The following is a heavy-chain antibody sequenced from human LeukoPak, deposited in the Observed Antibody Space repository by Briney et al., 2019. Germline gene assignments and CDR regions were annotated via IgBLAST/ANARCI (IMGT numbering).Heavy chain of an antibody. V-gene: IGHV1-69*06. J-gene: IGHJ3*02. CDR3: ARHSSWHDALDI. CDR1: GGTFSSYA. Sequence: SVKVSCKASGGTFSSYAISWVRQAPGQGLEWMGGIIPIFGTANYAQKFQGRVTITADKSTSTAYMELSSLRSEDTAVYYCARHSSWHDALDIWGQGTMVTVSS. D-gene: IGHD6-13*01. CDR2: IIPIFGTA.